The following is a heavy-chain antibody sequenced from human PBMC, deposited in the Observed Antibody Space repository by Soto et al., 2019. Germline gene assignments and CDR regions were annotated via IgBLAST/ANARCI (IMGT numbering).Heavy chain of an antibody. CDR1: GGTFSSYA. CDR2: IIPIFGTA. CDR3: ARVVVITTSFVYYYYGMDV. D-gene: IGHD3-22*01. Sequence: QVQLVQSGAEVKKPGSSVKVSCKASGGTFSSYAISWVRQATGQGLEWMGGIIPIFGTANYAQKCQGRVTITADESTSTAYMELSSLRSEDTAVYYCARVVVITTSFVYYYYGMDVWGQGTTVTVSS. V-gene: IGHV1-69*01. J-gene: IGHJ6*02.